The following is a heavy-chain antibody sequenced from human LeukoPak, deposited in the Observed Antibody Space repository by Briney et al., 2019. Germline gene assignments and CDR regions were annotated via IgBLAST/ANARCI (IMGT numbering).Heavy chain of an antibody. CDR3: ARSRYSSLYYYYYIDV. D-gene: IGHD5-18*01. Sequence: PGGSLRLSCAASGFTLSSYGMSWVRQAPRKGLEWVSVISGNGDITYYADSVKGRFTISRDNSKNTLYLQMNGLRAEDTAVYYCARSRYSSLYYYYYIDVWGKGATVTVSS. J-gene: IGHJ6*03. CDR1: GFTLSSYG. V-gene: IGHV3-23*01. CDR2: ISGNGDIT.